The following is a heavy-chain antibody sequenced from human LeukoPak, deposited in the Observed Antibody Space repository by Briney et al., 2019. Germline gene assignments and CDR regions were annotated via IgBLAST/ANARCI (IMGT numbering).Heavy chain of an antibody. J-gene: IGHJ4*02. CDR3: ARARINYDILTGYNKLDY. D-gene: IGHD3-9*01. Sequence: GSSVKVSCKASGGTFSSYAISWVRQAPGQGLEWMGGIIPIFGTANYAQKFQGRVTITADKSTSTAYMELSSLRSEDTAVYYCARARINYDILTGYNKLDYWGQGTLVTVSS. CDR2: IIPIFGTA. CDR1: GGTFSSYA. V-gene: IGHV1-69*06.